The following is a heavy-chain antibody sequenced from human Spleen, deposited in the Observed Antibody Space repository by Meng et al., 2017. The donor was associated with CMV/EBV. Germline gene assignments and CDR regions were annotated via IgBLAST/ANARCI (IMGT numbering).Heavy chain of an antibody. D-gene: IGHD2-2*02. J-gene: IGHJ4*02. Sequence: SETLSLTCAVYGGSLSGYYWSWIRQPPGKGLEWIGEINHGGSTNYNPSLKSRVTISADTSKNQFSLNLTSVTAADTAVYYCARVVVAPASILDYWGQGTLVTVSS. V-gene: IGHV4-34*01. CDR3: ARVVVAPASILDY. CDR1: GGSLSGYY. CDR2: INHGGST.